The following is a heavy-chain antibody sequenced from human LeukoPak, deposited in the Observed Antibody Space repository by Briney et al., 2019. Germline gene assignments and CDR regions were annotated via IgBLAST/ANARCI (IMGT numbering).Heavy chain of an antibody. D-gene: IGHD3-16*01. Sequence: SETLSLTCTVSGYSISSGYYWGWIRQPPGKGLEWIGSIHHSGSTYYNPSLKSRVTISVDTSKNQFSLKLSSVTAADTAVYYCARGLGPYNWFDPWGQGTLVTVSS. CDR1: GYSISSGYY. CDR2: IHHSGST. CDR3: ARGLGPYNWFDP. J-gene: IGHJ5*02. V-gene: IGHV4-38-2*02.